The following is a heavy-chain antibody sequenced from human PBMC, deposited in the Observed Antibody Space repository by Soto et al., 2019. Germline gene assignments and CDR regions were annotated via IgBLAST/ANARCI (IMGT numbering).Heavy chain of an antibody. D-gene: IGHD3-16*01. Sequence: QLQLQESGPGLVKPSETLSLTCSVSGVSITNNHYYWGWIRQPPGKGLEWIGGIADSGSAFYNPSLQRRLSISVDTSKNQFSLNLYFVTAAATAIYYCARVVAPDFVDIWGSYGPDYCGEGTLVTVSS. CDR2: IADSGSA. V-gene: IGHV4-39*01. CDR1: GVSITNNHYY. CDR3: ARVVAPDFVDIWGSYGPDY. J-gene: IGHJ4*02.